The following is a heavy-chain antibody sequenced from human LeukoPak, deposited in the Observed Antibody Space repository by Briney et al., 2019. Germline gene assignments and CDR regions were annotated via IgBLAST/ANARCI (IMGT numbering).Heavy chain of an antibody. J-gene: IGHJ5*02. V-gene: IGHV4-34*01. CDR2: IHRSGST. Sequence: SETLSLTCAGYGGSFSAYYWNWIRQPPGKGLEWIGEIHRSGSTNYNPSLKSRVTISIDTSKNQFSLRLNSVTAADTAVYYCARDSGTTGEVKFDPWGQGTLVTVSS. CDR3: ARDSGTTGEVKFDP. CDR1: GGSFSAYY. D-gene: IGHD3-10*01.